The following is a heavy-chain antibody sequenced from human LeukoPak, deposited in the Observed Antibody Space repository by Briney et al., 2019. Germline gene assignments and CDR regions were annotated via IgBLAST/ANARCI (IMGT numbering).Heavy chain of an antibody. V-gene: IGHV3-23*01. D-gene: IGHD4-17*01. CDR2: ISGSGVST. J-gene: IGHJ4*02. CDR1: GFTFSDYA. Sequence: PGGSLRLSCAASGFTFSDYAMSWVRQALGKGLSWVSVISGSGVSTYNADSVKGRFTISRVNSKNTLYLQINSLRAEDTAVYYCAKSVESAVTTNPYFDYWGQGTLVTVSS. CDR3: AKSVESAVTTNPYFDY.